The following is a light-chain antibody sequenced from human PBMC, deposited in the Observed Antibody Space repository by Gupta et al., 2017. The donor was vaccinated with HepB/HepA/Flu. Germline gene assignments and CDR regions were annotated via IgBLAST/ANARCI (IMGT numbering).Light chain of an antibody. Sequence: QTVVTQEPSLTVSPGGTVTLTCASSTGTVTSGYYPHWFPQKPGQAPTALIHGTTNKHPWTPALFSGSLLGVKAALTLAVGQPEAEDDYYCLRVYGGTWVFGGGTKLTVL. CDR2: GTT. J-gene: IGLJ3*02. CDR3: LRVYGGTWV. V-gene: IGLV7-43*01. CDR1: TGTVTSGYY.